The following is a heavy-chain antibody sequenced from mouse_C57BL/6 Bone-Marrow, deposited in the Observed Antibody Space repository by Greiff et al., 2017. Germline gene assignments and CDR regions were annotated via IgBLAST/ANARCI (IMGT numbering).Heavy chain of an antibody. CDR2: IYPGDGDT. D-gene: IGHD1-1*01. Sequence: QVQLQQSGPELVKPGASVKISCKASGYAFSSSWMNWVKQRPGKGLEWIGRIYPGDGDTNYNGKFKGKATLTADKSSSTAYMQLSSLTSEDSAVYYCATVLLRFYAMDYWGQGTSVTVSS. J-gene: IGHJ4*01. CDR1: GYAFSSSW. CDR3: ATVLLRFYAMDY. V-gene: IGHV1-82*01.